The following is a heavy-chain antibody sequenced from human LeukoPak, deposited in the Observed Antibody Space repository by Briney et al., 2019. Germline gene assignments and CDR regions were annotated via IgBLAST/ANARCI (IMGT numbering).Heavy chain of an antibody. CDR2: IYYSGST. J-gene: IGHJ4*02. D-gene: IGHD4-17*01. V-gene: IGHV4-30-4*08. CDR3: ARDYDYGDYGGFDY. CDR1: GGSISSGDYY. Sequence: SETLSLTCTVSGGSISSGDYYWSWLRQPPGKGLEWIGYIYYSGSTYYNPSLKSRVTISVDTSKNQFSLKLSSVTAADTAVYYCARDYDYGDYGGFDYWGQGTLVTVSS.